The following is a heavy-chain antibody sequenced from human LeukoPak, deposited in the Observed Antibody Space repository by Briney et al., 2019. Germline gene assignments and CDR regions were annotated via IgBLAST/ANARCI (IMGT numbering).Heavy chain of an antibody. J-gene: IGHJ1*01. Sequence: PGESLKISCKGSGYSFTTYWIGWVRQMPGKGLEWMGIIYPGDSDTRYSPSFQGQVTISADTSTSTAYLQWSSLKASDSAMYYCATYAGSSSKYFQHWGQGTLVTVSS. D-gene: IGHD3-10*01. CDR2: IYPGDSDT. V-gene: IGHV5-51*01. CDR3: ATYAGSSSKYFQH. CDR1: GYSFTTYW.